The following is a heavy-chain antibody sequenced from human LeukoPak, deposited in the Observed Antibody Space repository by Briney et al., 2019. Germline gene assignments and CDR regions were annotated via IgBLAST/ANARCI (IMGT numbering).Heavy chain of an antibody. Sequence: GGSLRLSCAASGFTFSSYWMHWVRQAPGKGLVWVSRINSDGSSTSYADSVKGRFTISRDNAKNTLYLQMNSLRAEDTAVYYCARAGDYGVREFDYWGQGTLVTVSS. CDR1: GFTFSSYW. CDR2: INSDGSST. CDR3: ARAGDYGVREFDY. J-gene: IGHJ4*02. D-gene: IGHD4-17*01. V-gene: IGHV3-74*01.